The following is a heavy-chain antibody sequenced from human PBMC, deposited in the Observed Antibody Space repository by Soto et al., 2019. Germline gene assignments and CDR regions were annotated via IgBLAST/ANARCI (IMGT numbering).Heavy chain of an antibody. V-gene: IGHV3-66*01. CDR2: IYSGGST. J-gene: IGHJ3*02. D-gene: IGHD3-16*02. Sequence: EVQLVESGGGLVQPGGSLRLSCAASGCTVSSNYMSWVRQAPGKGLEWVSVIYSGGSTDYADSVKGRFTISRDNSKNTVYPQMNRLRAGDTAVYYGARDGGWGYDYVWGSYRDHDAFDIWGQGTMVTVSS. CDR1: GCTVSSNY. CDR3: ARDGGWGYDYVWGSYRDHDAFDI.